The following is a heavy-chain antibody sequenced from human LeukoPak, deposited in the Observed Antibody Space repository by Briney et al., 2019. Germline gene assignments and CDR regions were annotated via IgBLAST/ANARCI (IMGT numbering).Heavy chain of an antibody. CDR1: GGSISSYY. V-gene: IGHV4-4*09. D-gene: IGHD6-19*01. Sequence: RPSETLSLTCTVSGGSISSYYWSWLRQPPGKGLEWIGYIYTSGSTNYNPSLKSRVTISVDTSKNQFSLKLSSVTAADTAVYYCARLEYSSGWYYFDYWGQGTLVTVSS. J-gene: IGHJ4*02. CDR2: IYTSGST. CDR3: ARLEYSSGWYYFDY.